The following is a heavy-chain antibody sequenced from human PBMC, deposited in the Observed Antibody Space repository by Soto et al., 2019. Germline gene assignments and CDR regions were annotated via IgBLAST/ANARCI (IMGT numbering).Heavy chain of an antibody. J-gene: IGHJ6*02. CDR1: GFTFSSYG. Sequence: GGSLRLSCAASGFTFSSYGMHWVRQAPGKGLEWVAVIWYDGSNKYYADSVKGRFTISRDNSKNTLYLQMNSLRAENTAVYYCARETGTTLNYYYGMDVWGQGTTVTVSS. D-gene: IGHD1-7*01. CDR3: ARETGTTLNYYYGMDV. CDR2: IWYDGSNK. V-gene: IGHV3-33*01.